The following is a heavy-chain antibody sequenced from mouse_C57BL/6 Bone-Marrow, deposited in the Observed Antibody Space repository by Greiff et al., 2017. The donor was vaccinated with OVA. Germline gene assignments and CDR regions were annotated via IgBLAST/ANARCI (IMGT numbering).Heavy chain of an antibody. Sequence: EVKLVESEGGLVQPGSSMKLSCTASGFTFSDYYMAWVRQVPEKGLEWVANINYDGSSTYYLDSLKSRFIISRDNAKNILYLQMSSLKSEDTATYYGAREDYGGWYFDVWGTGTTVTVSS. CDR2: INYDGSST. CDR1: GFTFSDYY. D-gene: IGHD1-1*01. J-gene: IGHJ1*03. CDR3: AREDYGGWYFDV. V-gene: IGHV5-16*01.